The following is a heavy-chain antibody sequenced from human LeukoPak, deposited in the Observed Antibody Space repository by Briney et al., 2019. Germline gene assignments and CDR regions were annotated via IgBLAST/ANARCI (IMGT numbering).Heavy chain of an antibody. Sequence: GGSPRLSCAASGFTFSGSAMHWIRQASGKGLEWVGRIRSKAWNYATAYAASVKGRFTISRDDSKNTAYLQMNSLKTEDTAVYYCTTKEADWGQGTLVTVSS. CDR1: GFTFSGSA. CDR2: IRSKAWNYAT. J-gene: IGHJ4*02. V-gene: IGHV3-73*01. CDR3: TTKEAD.